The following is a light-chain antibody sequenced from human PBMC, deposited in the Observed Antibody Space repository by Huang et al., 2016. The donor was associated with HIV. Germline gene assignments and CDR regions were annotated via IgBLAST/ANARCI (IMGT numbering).Light chain of an antibody. V-gene: IGKV1-39*01. CDR3: QQTYTFPA. CDR1: QTITTY. Sequence: DIQLTQSPSSLSASVGDRVTITCRASQTITTYLNWYQQKPGKAPHLLIYGASNLQSGVPSRFSGSGSGTDFTLIISGLQPEDFATYYCQQTYTFPACGRGTKVEIK. CDR2: GAS. J-gene: IGKJ1*01.